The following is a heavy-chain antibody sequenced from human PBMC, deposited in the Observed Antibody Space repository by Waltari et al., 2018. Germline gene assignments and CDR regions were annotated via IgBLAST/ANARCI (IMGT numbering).Heavy chain of an antibody. CDR3: ARAKTPPAPFHYFGMDV. J-gene: IGHJ6*02. D-gene: IGHD2-2*01. CDR1: GFSVSSTY. V-gene: IGHV3-53*01. CDR2: IYSGGST. Sequence: EVQLVESGGGLIQPGGSLRLSCAASGFSVSSTYMNWVRQAPGKGLELVSIIYSGGSTYYADSVKGRFTISRDSSKNTVYLQMNSLRAEDTAVYYCARAKTPPAPFHYFGMDVWGQGTTVAVS.